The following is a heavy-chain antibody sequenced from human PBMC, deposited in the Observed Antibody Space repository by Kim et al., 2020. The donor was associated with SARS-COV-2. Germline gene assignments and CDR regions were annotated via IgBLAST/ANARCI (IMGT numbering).Heavy chain of an antibody. CDR3: ARKSKALSGYGMDV. D-gene: IGHD3-10*01. CDR2: IYYSGST. V-gene: IGHV4-59*01. J-gene: IGHJ6*02. Sequence: SETLSLTCTVSGGSISRYYWSWIRQPPGKGLEWIGYIYYSGSTNYNPSLKSRVTISVDTSKNQFSLKLSSVTAADTAVYYCARKSKALSGYGMDVWGQGTTVTVSS. CDR1: GGSISRYY.